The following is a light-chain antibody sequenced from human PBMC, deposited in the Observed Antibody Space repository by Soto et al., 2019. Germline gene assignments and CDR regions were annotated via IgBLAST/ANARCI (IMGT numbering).Light chain of an antibody. V-gene: IGLV2-8*01. J-gene: IGLJ1*01. Sequence: QSALTQPPSASGSPGQSVTISCTGTSSDVGGYNFVSWYQQYPGKAPKLMIYEVSKRPSGVPDRFSGSKSGNTASLTVSGLQAEDEADYYCRSYAGSDNYVFGTGTKLTVL. CDR2: EVS. CDR3: RSYAGSDNYV. CDR1: SSDVGGYNF.